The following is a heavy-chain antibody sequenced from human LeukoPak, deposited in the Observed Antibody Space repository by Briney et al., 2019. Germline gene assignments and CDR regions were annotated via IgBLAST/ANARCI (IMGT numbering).Heavy chain of an antibody. CDR3: ARDGDSSGYYQPFDY. CDR2: IKQDGSEK. D-gene: IGHD3-22*01. V-gene: IGHV3-7*01. CDR1: GFTFSSYW. Sequence: SGGSLRLSCAASGFTFSSYWMSWVRQAPGKGLEWVANIKQDGSEKYNVDSVKGRFTISRDNAKNSLCLQMNSLRAEDTAVYYCARDGDSSGYYQPFDYWGQGTLVTVSS. J-gene: IGHJ4*02.